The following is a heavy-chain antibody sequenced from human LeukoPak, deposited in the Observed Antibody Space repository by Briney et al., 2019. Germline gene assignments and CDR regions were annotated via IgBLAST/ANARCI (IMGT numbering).Heavy chain of an antibody. J-gene: IGHJ4*02. CDR3: ARSHCTTANCYFHFDW. Sequence: ASVNVSCSPSGYTFIAYYIHWVRQAPGLGFEWMGFINPNSGATKSAQKFQGRVTMTRDTSISTAYLDLSRLTSDDTALYYCARSHCTTANCYFHFDWGGQGTLLTVSS. V-gene: IGHV1-2*02. CDR1: GYTFIAYY. D-gene: IGHD2-2*01. CDR2: INPNSGAT.